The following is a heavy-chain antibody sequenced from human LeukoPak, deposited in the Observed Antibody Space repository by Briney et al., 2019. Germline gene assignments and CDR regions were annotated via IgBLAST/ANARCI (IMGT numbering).Heavy chain of an antibody. J-gene: IGHJ4*02. CDR2: IKQDGSEK. D-gene: IGHD3-10*01. CDR3: ARDGVLLWFGELAVFDY. CDR1: GFTFSSYW. V-gene: IGHV3-7*01. Sequence: GGSLRLSCAASGFTFSSYWMSWVRQAPGKGLEWVANIKQDGSEKCYVDSVKGRFTISRDNAKNSLYLQMNSLRAEDTAVYYCARDGVLLWFGELAVFDYWGQGTLVTVSS.